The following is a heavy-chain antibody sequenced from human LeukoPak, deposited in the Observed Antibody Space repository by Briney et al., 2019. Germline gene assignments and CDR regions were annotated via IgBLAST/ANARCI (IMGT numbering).Heavy chain of an antibody. CDR2: ISGSGGST. CDR1: GFTFSSYG. CDR3: TKVQAISYFDMDV. V-gene: IGHV3-23*01. J-gene: IGHJ6*03. Sequence: GGSLRLSCAASGFTFSSYGMSWVRQAPGKGLEWVSAISGSGGSTYYADSVKGRFTISRDNSKNTLYLQMNSLRAEDTAVYYCTKVQAISYFDMDVWGKGTTVTISS. D-gene: IGHD3-9*01.